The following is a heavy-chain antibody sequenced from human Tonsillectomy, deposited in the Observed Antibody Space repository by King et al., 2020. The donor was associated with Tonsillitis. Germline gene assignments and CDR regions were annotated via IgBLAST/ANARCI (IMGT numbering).Heavy chain of an antibody. CDR3: AREGRAFDI. CDR2: IWYDESNK. J-gene: IGHJ3*02. Sequence: HVQLVESGGGVVQPGRSLRLSCAASGFTFSSYGMHWVRQAPGKGLEWVAVIWYDESNKYYADSVKGRFTISRDNSKNTLYLQMNSLRAEDTAVYYCAREGRAFDIWGQGTMVTVSS. CDR1: GFTFSSYG. V-gene: IGHV3-33*08.